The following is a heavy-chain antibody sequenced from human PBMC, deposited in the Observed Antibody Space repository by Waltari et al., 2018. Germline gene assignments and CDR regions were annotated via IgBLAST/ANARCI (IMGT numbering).Heavy chain of an antibody. D-gene: IGHD5-12*01. CDR3: ARDVDHFDY. V-gene: IGHV4-38-2*02. CDR2: IYHSGST. Sequence: QVQLQESGPGLVKPSETLSLTCTVSGYSISSGYYWGWIRQPPGKGLEWIGSIYHSGSTYYNPSLKSRVTISVDTSKNQFSLKLSSVTAADTAVYYCARDVDHFDYWGQGTLVTVSS. J-gene: IGHJ4*02. CDR1: GYSISSGYY.